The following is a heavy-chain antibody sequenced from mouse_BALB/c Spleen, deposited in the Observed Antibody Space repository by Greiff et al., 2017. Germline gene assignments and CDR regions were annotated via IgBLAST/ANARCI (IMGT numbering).Heavy chain of an antibody. J-gene: IGHJ1*01. CDR1: GFTFSSYA. Sequence: EVKLMESGGGLVKPGGSLKLSCAASGFTFSSYAMSWVRQSPEKRLEWVAEISSGGSYTYYPDTVTGRFTISRDNAKNTLYLEMSSLRSEDTAMYYCARAFITTATRYFDVWGAGTTGTVSS. V-gene: IGHV5-9-4*01. D-gene: IGHD1-2*01. CDR3: ARAFITTATRYFDV. CDR2: ISSGGSYT.